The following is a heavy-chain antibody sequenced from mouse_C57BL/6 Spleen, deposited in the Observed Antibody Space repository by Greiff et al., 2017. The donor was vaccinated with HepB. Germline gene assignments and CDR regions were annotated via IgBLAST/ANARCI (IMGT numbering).Heavy chain of an antibody. Sequence: EVKLVESGGGLVQPGGSLKLSCAASGFTFSDYYMYWVRQTPEKRLEWVAYISNGGGSTYYPDTVKGRFTISRDNAKNTLYLQMSRLKSEDTAMYYCARRGSYYAMDYWGQGTSVTVSS. CDR1: GFTFSDYY. CDR3: ARRGSYYAMDY. V-gene: IGHV5-12*01. J-gene: IGHJ4*01. CDR2: ISNGGGST.